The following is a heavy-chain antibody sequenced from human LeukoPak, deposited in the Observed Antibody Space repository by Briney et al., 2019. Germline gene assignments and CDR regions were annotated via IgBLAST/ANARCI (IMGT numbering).Heavy chain of an antibody. CDR2: ISNGGGGT. Sequence: PGGSLRLSCAASGFTFSNYAMSWVRQAPGKGLEWVSGISNGGGGTYYADSVKGRFTISRDNSKNTLYLQLSSLRAEDTAVYYCAKAQTANWGFNYYGLDVWGQGTTVTVSS. CDR3: AKAQTANWGFNYYGLDV. J-gene: IGHJ6*02. CDR1: GFTFSNYA. V-gene: IGHV3-23*01. D-gene: IGHD7-27*01.